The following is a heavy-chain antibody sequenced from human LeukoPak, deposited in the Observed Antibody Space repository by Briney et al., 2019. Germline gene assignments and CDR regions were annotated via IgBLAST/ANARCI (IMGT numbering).Heavy chain of an antibody. Sequence: SVKVSCKASGGTFSSYAISWVRQAPGQGLEWMGGIIPIFGTANYAQKFQGRVTITADESASTAYMELSSLRSEDTAVYYCARDDCSSTSCQPYYYYGMDVWGQGTTVTVSS. CDR1: GGTFSSYA. D-gene: IGHD2-2*01. V-gene: IGHV1-69*13. J-gene: IGHJ6*02. CDR3: ARDDCSSTSCQPYYYYGMDV. CDR2: IIPIFGTA.